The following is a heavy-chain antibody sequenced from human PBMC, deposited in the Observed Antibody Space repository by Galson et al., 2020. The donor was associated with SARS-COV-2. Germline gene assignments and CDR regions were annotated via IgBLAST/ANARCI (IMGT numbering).Heavy chain of an antibody. Sequence: SETLSLTCTVSGDSISTYYWSWLRQPPGKGLEWLGYIYYSGATDYNPSLKSRVTISVDTSENQFSLKLSSVTAADTAVYYCAREWGTAKRGLFYYWGQGTLVTVSS. J-gene: IGHJ4*02. CDR3: AREWGTAKRGLFYY. D-gene: IGHD1-1*01. V-gene: IGHV4-59*01. CDR1: GDSISTYY. CDR2: IYYSGAT.